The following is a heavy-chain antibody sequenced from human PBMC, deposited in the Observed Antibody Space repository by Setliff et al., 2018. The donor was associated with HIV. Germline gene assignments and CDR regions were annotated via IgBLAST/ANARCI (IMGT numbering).Heavy chain of an antibody. CDR2: ISGGGGTT. CDR3: SRDPEGYYDSSGYYRRGFLNY. V-gene: IGHV3-23*01. J-gene: IGHJ4*02. D-gene: IGHD3-22*01. CDR1: GFTFSTYA. Sequence: PGGSLRLSCAASGFTFSTYAMTWVRQGPGKGLEWVSGISGGGGTTYYAAAVKGRFTITRDDSKNTLYLQMNSLRAEDTAVYYCSRDPEGYYDSSGYYRRGFLNYWGQGTLVTVSS.